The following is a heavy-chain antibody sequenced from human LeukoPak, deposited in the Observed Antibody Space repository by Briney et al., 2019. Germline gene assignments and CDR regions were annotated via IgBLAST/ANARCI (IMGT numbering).Heavy chain of an antibody. V-gene: IGHV1-69*05. J-gene: IGHJ4*02. D-gene: IGHD3-22*01. Sequence: SVKVSCKASGGTFSSYAISWVRQAPGQGLEWMGRIIPIFGTANYAQKFQGRVTITTDESTSTAYMELSSLRSEDTAVYYCAREERADYYDSSGYYGYWGQGALVTVSS. CDR3: AREERADYYDSSGYYGY. CDR1: GGTFSSYA. CDR2: IIPIFGTA.